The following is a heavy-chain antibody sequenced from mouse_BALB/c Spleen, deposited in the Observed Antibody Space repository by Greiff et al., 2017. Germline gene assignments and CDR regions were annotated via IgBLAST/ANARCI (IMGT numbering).Heavy chain of an antibody. CDR2: IWGDGST. D-gene: IGHD3-1*01. Sequence: VKLMESGPGLVAPSQSLSITCTVSGFSLTGYGVNWVRQPPGKGLEWLGMIWGDGSTDYNSALKSRLSISKDNSKSQVFLKMNSLQTDDTARYYCARGGSSGYRNYYAMDYWGQGTSVTVSS. CDR1: GFSLTGYG. CDR3: ARGGSSGYRNYYAMDY. J-gene: IGHJ4*01. V-gene: IGHV2-6-7*01.